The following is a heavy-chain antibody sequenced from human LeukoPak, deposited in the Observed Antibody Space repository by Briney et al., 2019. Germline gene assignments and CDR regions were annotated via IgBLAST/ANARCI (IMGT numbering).Heavy chain of an antibody. CDR2: INSDGSST. J-gene: IGHJ4*02. CDR1: GFTFSSYW. CDR3: AREPRELLGYYFDY. V-gene: IGHV3-74*01. Sequence: GGSLRLSCAASGFTFSSYWMHWVRQAPGKGLVWVSRINSDGSSTSYADSVKGRFTISRDNAKNTLYLQMNSLRAEDTAVYYCAREPRELLGYYFDYWGQGTLVTVSS. D-gene: IGHD3-10*01.